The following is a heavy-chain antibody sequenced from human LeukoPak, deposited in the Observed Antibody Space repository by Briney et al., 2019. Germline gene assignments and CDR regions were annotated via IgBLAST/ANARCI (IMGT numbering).Heavy chain of an antibody. CDR2: IYYTGTT. J-gene: IGHJ4*02. V-gene: IGHV4-39*01. CDR3: ASHDHPPATLDY. D-gene: IGHD2-15*01. CDR1: GGSISSSSYY. Sequence: PSQTLSLTCTVSGGSISSSSYYWGWIRQPPGKGLEWIGSIYYTGTTYYNPSLKSRVTISVDTSKNQFSLKLSSVTAAGTAVYYCASHDHPPATLDYWGQGTLVTVSS.